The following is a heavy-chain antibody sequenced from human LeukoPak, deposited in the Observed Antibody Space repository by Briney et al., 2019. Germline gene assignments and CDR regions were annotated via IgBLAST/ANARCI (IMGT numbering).Heavy chain of an antibody. D-gene: IGHD3-22*01. Sequence: GGSLRLSCEASGFTFSAYAMTWVRQAPGKGLEWVSSIGSDNKPHYSESVKGRFAISRDNSKSMLFLQLNSLRAEDTALYYCARDLPPRKNSDRGGYELNYFDYWGQGTLVTVSS. J-gene: IGHJ4*02. CDR2: IGSDNKP. CDR3: ARDLPPRKNSDRGGYELNYFDY. V-gene: IGHV3-23*01. CDR1: GFTFSAYA.